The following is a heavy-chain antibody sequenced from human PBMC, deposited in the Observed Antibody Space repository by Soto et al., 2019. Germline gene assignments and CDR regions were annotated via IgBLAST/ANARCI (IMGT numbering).Heavy chain of an antibody. J-gene: IGHJ4*02. D-gene: IGHD2-15*01. V-gene: IGHV3-23*01. CDR2: ISGSGGST. Sequence: GGSLRLSCTASGFTFSSYAMSWVRQAPGKGLEWVSAISGSGGSTYYADSVKGRFTISRDNSKNTLYLQMNSLRAEDTAVYYFAKDTVGYCSGGSCYQPDYWGQGTLVTVSS. CDR3: AKDTVGYCSGGSCYQPDY. CDR1: GFTFSSYA.